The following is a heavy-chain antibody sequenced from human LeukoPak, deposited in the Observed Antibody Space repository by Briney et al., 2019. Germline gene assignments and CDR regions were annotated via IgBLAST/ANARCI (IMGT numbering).Heavy chain of an antibody. CDR1: GFTVSSNY. J-gene: IGHJ3*02. CDR3: ARWVVVPAASLDAFDI. V-gene: IGHV3-53*01. D-gene: IGHD2-2*01. CDR2: IYSGGST. Sequence: PGGSLRLSCAASGFTVSSNYMSWVRQAPGKGLEWVSVIYSGGSTYYADSVKGRFTISRDNSKNTLYLQMSSLRAEDTAVYYCARWVVVPAASLDAFDIWGQGTMVTVSS.